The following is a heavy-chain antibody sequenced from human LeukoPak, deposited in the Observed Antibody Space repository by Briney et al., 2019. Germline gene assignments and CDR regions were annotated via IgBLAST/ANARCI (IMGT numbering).Heavy chain of an antibody. CDR1: GLTFSTDA. J-gene: IGHJ6*02. CDR2: ISGSGVET. Sequence: GGSLRLSCAASGLTFSTDAMSWVRQAPREGLEWVSGISGSGVETDYADSVQGRFTISRDTSKNTLYLQMNSLRAEDTAIYYCAKDEVYGMDVWGQGTTVTVSS. V-gene: IGHV3-23*01. CDR3: AKDEVYGMDV.